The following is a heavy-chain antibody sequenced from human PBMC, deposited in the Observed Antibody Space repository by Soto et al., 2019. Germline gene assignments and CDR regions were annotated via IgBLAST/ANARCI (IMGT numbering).Heavy chain of an antibody. CDR1: GFTFSSYA. Sequence: GGSLRLSCAASGFTFSSYAMSWVRQAPGKGLEWVSAISGSGGSTYYADSVKGRFTISRDNSKNTLYLQMNSLRAEDTAVYYCAKFPPGTYYYDSSGYYHFDYWGQGTLVTVSS. CDR2: ISGSGGST. V-gene: IGHV3-23*01. D-gene: IGHD3-22*01. J-gene: IGHJ4*02. CDR3: AKFPPGTYYYDSSGYYHFDY.